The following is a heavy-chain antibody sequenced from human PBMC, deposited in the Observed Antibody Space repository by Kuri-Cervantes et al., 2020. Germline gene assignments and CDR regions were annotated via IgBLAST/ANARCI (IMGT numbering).Heavy chain of an antibody. V-gene: IGHV4-61*01. CDR3: ARGALRRIAAAGTGDWFDP. Sequence: SETLSLTCTVSGASVSSRTYYWTWIRQPPGKGLEWIGYIPNSGNTNYNPSLKSRVTISVDTSKNQFSLKLSSVTAADTAVYYCARGALRRIAAAGTGDWFDPWGQGTLVTVSS. J-gene: IGHJ5*02. CDR1: GASVSSRTYY. D-gene: IGHD6-13*01. CDR2: IPNSGNT.